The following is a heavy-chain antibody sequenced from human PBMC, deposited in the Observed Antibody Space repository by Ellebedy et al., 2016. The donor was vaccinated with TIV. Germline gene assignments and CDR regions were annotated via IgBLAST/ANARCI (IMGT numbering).Heavy chain of an antibody. D-gene: IGHD5-24*01. CDR2: INPKTGGT. V-gene: IGHV1-2*02. CDR1: GYSFTGYY. J-gene: IGHJ5*02. CDR3: ARLRDLPT. Sequence: ASVKVSXXASGYSFTGYYMHWVRQAPGQGLEWVGWINPKTGGTNYAQQFQGRVTMTRDTSISTAYMELSSLRSDDTAVYYCARLRDLPTWGQGTLVTVSS.